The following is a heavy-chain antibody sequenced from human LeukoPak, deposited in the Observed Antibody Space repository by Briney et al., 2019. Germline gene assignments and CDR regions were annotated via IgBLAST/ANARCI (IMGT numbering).Heavy chain of an antibody. D-gene: IGHD2-2*01. Sequence: SGGSLRLSCAASDFTFSNYGMSWVRQAPGKGLEWVANINQDGTEIYSVDSVKGRFTISRDNAKNSLFLKINSLRAEDTAVYYSAGDQGSVIVVLATNLYFDLWGRGTLVTVSS. V-gene: IGHV3-7*01. CDR1: DFTFSNYG. CDR3: AGDQGSVIVVLATNLYFDL. CDR2: INQDGTEI. J-gene: IGHJ2*01.